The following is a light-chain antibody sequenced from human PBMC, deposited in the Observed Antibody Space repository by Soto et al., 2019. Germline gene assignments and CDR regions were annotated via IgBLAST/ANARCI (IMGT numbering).Light chain of an antibody. J-gene: IGKJ3*01. CDR1: QTITNY. CDR2: AAS. Sequence: DIPMTQSPSSLSASVGDRVTITCRASQTITNYLNWYQHNPGKAPKLLIYAASSLQSGVPSRFSGSGSGTDFPLTISSLQPEDFATYFCQQSHITPFTFGPGTKVDIK. CDR3: QQSHITPFT. V-gene: IGKV1-39*01.